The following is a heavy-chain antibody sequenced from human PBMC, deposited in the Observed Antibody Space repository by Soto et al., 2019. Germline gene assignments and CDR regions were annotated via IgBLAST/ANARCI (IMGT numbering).Heavy chain of an antibody. CDR1: GFTFSSYG. CDR2: IWYDGSNK. CDR3: ARDLNSYGDYVPTWFDY. J-gene: IGHJ4*02. Sequence: QVQLVESGVGVVQPGRSLRLSCAASGFTFSSYGMHWVRQAPGKGLEWVAVIWYDGSNKYYADSVKGRFTISRDNSKHTLYLQMNSLRAEDTAVYYCARDLNSYGDYVPTWFDYWGQGTLVTVSS. V-gene: IGHV3-33*01. D-gene: IGHD4-17*01.